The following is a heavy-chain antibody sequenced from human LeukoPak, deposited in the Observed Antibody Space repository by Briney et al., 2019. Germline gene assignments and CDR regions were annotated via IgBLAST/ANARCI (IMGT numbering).Heavy chain of an antibody. Sequence: PGGSLRLSCAASGFTFNSYAMNWVRQAPGKGLEWVSAISGSGGSTYYADSVKGRFTISRDNSKNTLYLQMNSLRAEDTAVYYCAKVTAVTTSPFDYWGQGTLVTVSS. D-gene: IGHD4-17*01. CDR3: AKVTAVTTSPFDY. J-gene: IGHJ4*02. CDR2: ISGSGGST. CDR1: GFTFNSYA. V-gene: IGHV3-23*01.